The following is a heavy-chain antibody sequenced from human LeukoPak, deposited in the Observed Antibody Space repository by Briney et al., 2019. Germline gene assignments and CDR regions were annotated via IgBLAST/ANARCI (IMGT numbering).Heavy chain of an antibody. CDR3: ARERGRTHYDFWSGYHMDV. D-gene: IGHD3-3*01. Sequence: SETLSLTCTVSGGSISSYYWNWIRQPPGRGLEWIGDIYYSGITNYNSSLKSRVTISVDTSKNQFSLKLSSVTAADTAVYYCARERGRTHYDFWSGYHMDVWGKGTTVTVSS. CDR2: IYYSGIT. CDR1: GGSISSYY. J-gene: IGHJ6*03. V-gene: IGHV4-59*01.